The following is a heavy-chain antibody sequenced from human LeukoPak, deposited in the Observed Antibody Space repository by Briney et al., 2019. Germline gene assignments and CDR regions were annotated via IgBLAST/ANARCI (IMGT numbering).Heavy chain of an antibody. CDR1: GFTFSDYY. J-gene: IGHJ4*02. V-gene: IGHV3-11*01. D-gene: IGHD3-10*01. Sequence: PGGSLRLSYAASGFTFSDYYMRSIRQAPGKGLEWVSYISSSGSTIYYADSVKGRFTISRDNAKISLYLQMNSLIAEGTAVYYCARVSYFSGLTVDYWGQGTLVTVSS. CDR2: ISSSGSTI. CDR3: ARVSYFSGLTVDY.